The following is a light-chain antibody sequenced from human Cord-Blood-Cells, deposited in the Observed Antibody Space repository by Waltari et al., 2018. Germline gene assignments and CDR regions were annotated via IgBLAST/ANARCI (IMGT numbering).Light chain of an antibody. CDR3: QQYNNWPYT. J-gene: IGKJ2*01. V-gene: IGKV3-15*01. CDR2: GAS. Sequence: EIVMTQSPATLSVSPGERATLSCRASQSVRSNLAWYQQKPGQAPRLLLYGASTRATGIPARFSGSGSGTEFTLTISSLQSEDFAVYYCQQYNNWPYTFGQGTKLEIK. CDR1: QSVRSN.